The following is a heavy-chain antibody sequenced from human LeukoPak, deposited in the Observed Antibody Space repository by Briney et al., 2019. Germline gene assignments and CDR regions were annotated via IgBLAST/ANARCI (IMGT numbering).Heavy chain of an antibody. CDR3: ASGYCSSTSCYALDY. CDR1: GFTFSSYE. Sequence: GGTLRLSCAASGFTFSSYEMSWVRQAPGKGLEWVSYISSSGSTIYYADSVKGRFTISRDNAKNSLYLQMNSLRAEDTAVYYCASGYCSSTSCYALDYWGQGTLVTVSS. V-gene: IGHV3-48*03. D-gene: IGHD2-2*03. J-gene: IGHJ4*02. CDR2: ISSSGSTI.